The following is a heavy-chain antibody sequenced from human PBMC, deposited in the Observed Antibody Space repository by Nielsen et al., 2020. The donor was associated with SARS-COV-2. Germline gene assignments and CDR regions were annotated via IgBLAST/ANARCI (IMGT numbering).Heavy chain of an antibody. CDR3: AKDRGYDSSGYNFDY. J-gene: IGHJ4*02. D-gene: IGHD3-22*01. CDR1: GFTFSSYG. V-gene: IGHV3-33*03. CDR2: IWYDGSNK. Sequence: GESLKISCAASGFTFSSYGMHWVRQAPGKGLEWVAVIWYDGSNKYYADSVKGRFTISRDNAKNSLYLQMNSLRAEDTALYYCAKDRGYDSSGYNFDYWGQGTLVTVSS.